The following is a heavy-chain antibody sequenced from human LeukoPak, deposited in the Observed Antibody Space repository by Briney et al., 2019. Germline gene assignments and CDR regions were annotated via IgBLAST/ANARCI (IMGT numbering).Heavy chain of an antibody. J-gene: IGHJ3*02. CDR2: IYYDGSDK. Sequence: GGSLRLSCAASRFTFSNYGMHWVRQAPGKGLEWVAIIYYDGSDKYYADSVKGRFTISRDNSKNTLYLQMNSLRAEDTAVYYCATSSPYRDPHAFDIWGQGTMVTVSS. D-gene: IGHD2-2*01. CDR3: ATSSPYRDPHAFDI. CDR1: RFTFSNYG. V-gene: IGHV3-33*01.